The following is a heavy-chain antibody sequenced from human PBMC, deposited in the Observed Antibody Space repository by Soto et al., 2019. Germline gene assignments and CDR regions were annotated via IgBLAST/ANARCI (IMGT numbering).Heavy chain of an antibody. CDR3: AKIPITIFGVVIIPYYYYMDV. Sequence: EVQLLESGGGLVQPGGSLRLSCAASGFTFSSYAMSWVRQAPGKGLEWVSAISGSGGSTYYADSVKGRFTIYRDNSKNTLYLQMNSLRAEDTAVYYCAKIPITIFGVVIIPYYYYMDVWGKGTTVTVSS. V-gene: IGHV3-23*01. D-gene: IGHD3-3*01. J-gene: IGHJ6*03. CDR1: GFTFSSYA. CDR2: ISGSGGST.